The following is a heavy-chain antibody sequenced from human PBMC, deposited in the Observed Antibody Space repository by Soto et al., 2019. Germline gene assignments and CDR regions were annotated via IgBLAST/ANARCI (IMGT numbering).Heavy chain of an antibody. CDR2: IYYSGTT. V-gene: IGHV4-59*01. D-gene: IGHD2-21*01. CDR1: GGSISNYY. Sequence: PSETLSLTCTVSGGSISNYYWSWIRQPPGKGLEWIGYIYYSGTTNYSPSLKSRVTISVDTSKNQFSLKLSSVTAADTAAYYCARDLGGGEDYWGQGTLVTVSS. J-gene: IGHJ4*02. CDR3: ARDLGGGEDY.